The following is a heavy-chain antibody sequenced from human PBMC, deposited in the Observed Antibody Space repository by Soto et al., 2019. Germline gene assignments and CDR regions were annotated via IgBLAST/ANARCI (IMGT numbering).Heavy chain of an antibody. J-gene: IGHJ4*02. V-gene: IGHV3-23*01. Sequence: GSLRLSCAASRFTFSNYAIIWVLQAPGKGLEWVSGITGSGDRTYYADSVKGRFTISRDNSQNTLYLQMYSLRVEDTAIYYCANAFQQHLKEFWGQGTLVTVSS. D-gene: IGHD6-13*01. CDR3: ANAFQQHLKEF. CDR2: ITGSGDRT. CDR1: RFTFSNYA.